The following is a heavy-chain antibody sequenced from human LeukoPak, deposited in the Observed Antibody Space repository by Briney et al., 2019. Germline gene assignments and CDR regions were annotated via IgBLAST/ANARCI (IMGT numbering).Heavy chain of an antibody. CDR1: GSSFTSYW. Sequence: GASLKTSCKGSGSSFTSYWIGWVRQMPGKGLEWMGTIYPGDSDTRYSPSFQGQVTISADKSISTAYLQWSSLKASDTAMYYCARTRVNSGSYRFSDYWGQGTLVTVSS. J-gene: IGHJ4*02. CDR2: IYPGDSDT. V-gene: IGHV5-51*01. D-gene: IGHD1-26*01. CDR3: ARTRVNSGSYRFSDY.